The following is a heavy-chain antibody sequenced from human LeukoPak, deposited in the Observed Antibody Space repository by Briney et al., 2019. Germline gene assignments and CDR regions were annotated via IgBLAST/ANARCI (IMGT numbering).Heavy chain of an antibody. V-gene: IGHV3-30*02. CDR1: GFTFRNYG. Sequence: PGGSLRPSCAASGFTFRNYGMHWVRQAPGKGLEWVAFIRYDGSSKYYADSVKGRFTISRDNSKNTLYLQMNSLRTEDTAVYYCAKDHSAAGYYISPGDYWSQGTLVTVSS. D-gene: IGHD3-9*01. J-gene: IGHJ4*02. CDR2: IRYDGSSK. CDR3: AKDHSAAGYYISPGDY.